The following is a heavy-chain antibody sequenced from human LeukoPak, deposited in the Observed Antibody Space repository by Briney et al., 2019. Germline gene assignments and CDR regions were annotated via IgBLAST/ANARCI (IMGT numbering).Heavy chain of an antibody. V-gene: IGHV3-66*01. CDR3: ASGHCGGGSCYSGGDY. D-gene: IGHD2-15*01. Sequence: GGSLRLSCAASGFTFDDYGMSWVRQAPGKGLEWVSIIYSDGNTFYADSVKGRYTISRDNSKNMLYLQMNSLRAEDTAVYYCASGHCGGGSCYSGGDYWGQGTLVTVSS. CDR1: GFTFDDYG. CDR2: IYSDGNT. J-gene: IGHJ4*02.